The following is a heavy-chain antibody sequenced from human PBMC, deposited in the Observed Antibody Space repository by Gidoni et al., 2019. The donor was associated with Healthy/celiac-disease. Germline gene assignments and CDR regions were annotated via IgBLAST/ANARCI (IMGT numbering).Heavy chain of an antibody. J-gene: IGHJ6*02. Sequence: VQLLESGGGLVQPGGSLRLSCAASGFTFSSYAMCWVRQAPGRGLEWVSAISGSGGSTYYADSVKGRFTISRDNSKNTLYLQMNSLRAEDTAVYYCAKYKKYCSSTSCYRYYYYGMDVWGQGTTVTVSS. D-gene: IGHD2-2*02. V-gene: IGHV3-23*01. CDR3: AKYKKYCSSTSCYRYYYYGMDV. CDR1: GFTFSSYA. CDR2: ISGSGGST.